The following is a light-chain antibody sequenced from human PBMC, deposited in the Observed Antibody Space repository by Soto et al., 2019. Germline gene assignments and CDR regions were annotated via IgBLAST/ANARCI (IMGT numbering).Light chain of an antibody. V-gene: IGLV2-14*01. J-gene: IGLJ2*01. CDR2: EVN. CDR1: GSDIGAFNY. Sequence: QPVLTQPASVSGSPGQSITISCTGTGSDIGAFNYVSWYQQHPGKVPKLMIYEVNIRPSGVSIRFSGSKSGNTASLTISGLQAEDEADYYCSSYTSSSTVLIGGGTKVTVL. CDR3: SSYTSSSTVL.